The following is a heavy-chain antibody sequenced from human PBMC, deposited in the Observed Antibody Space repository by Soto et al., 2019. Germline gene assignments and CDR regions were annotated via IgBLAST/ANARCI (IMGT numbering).Heavy chain of an antibody. J-gene: IGHJ5*02. CDR2: IIPIFSTA. Sequence: QVQLVQSGAEVKKPGSSVKVSCKASGGTFSSYAISWVRQAPGQGLEWMGGIIPIFSTANYAQKFQGRVTITADESTSTAYMELSSLRSEDTAVYYCAREAHTYDFWSGYSHGWFDPWGQGTLVTVSS. V-gene: IGHV1-69*01. CDR1: GGTFSSYA. CDR3: AREAHTYDFWSGYSHGWFDP. D-gene: IGHD3-3*01.